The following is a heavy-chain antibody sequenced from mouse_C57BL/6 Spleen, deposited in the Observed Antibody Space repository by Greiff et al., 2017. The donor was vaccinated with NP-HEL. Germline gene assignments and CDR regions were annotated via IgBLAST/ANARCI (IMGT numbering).Heavy chain of an antibody. CDR1: GFTFSDYG. CDR3: ATYGSSYLDY. D-gene: IGHD1-1*01. J-gene: IGHJ2*01. CDR2: ISSGSSTI. V-gene: IGHV5-17*01. Sequence: EVKLMESGGGLVKPGGSLKLSCAASGFTFSDYGMHWVRQAPETVLAWVAYISSGSSTIYYADTVKGRFTISRDNAKNTLFLQMTSLRSEDTAMYYCATYGSSYLDYWGQGTTLTVSS.